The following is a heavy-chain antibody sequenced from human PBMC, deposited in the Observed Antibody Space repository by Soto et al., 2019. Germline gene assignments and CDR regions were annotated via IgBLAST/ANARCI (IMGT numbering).Heavy chain of an antibody. J-gene: IGHJ5*02. CDR3: ARDRRDSSGYRIFDP. D-gene: IGHD3-22*01. Sequence: PSETLSLTCTVSGGSISSGGYYWSWIRQHPGKGLEWIGYIYYSGSTYYNPSLKSRVTISVDTSKNQFSLKLSSVTAADTAVYYCARDRRDSSGYRIFDPWGQGTLVTVSS. CDR1: GGSISSGGYY. V-gene: IGHV4-31*03. CDR2: IYYSGST.